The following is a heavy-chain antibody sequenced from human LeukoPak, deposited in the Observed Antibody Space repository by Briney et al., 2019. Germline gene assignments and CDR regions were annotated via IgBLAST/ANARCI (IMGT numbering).Heavy chain of an antibody. V-gene: IGHV3-21*01. J-gene: IGHJ4*02. CDR2: ISSSSSYI. Sequence: GGSLRLSCAASGFTFSSYSMNWVRQAPGKGLEWVSSISSSSSYIYYADSVKGRFTISRDNAKNTLYLQMNSLRAEDTAVYYCARDQVSVAGTGIDYWGQGTLVTVSS. CDR1: GFTFSSYS. CDR3: ARDQVSVAGTGIDY. D-gene: IGHD6-19*01.